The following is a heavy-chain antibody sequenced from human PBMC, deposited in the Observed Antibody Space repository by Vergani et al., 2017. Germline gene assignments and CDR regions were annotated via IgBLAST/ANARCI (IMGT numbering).Heavy chain of an antibody. V-gene: IGHV1-46*03. CDR1: GYTFSNYY. CDR3: AREDYGILTGYRY. CDR2: INPSGGHT. Sequence: QVQVVQSGAEVKKSGASVKVSCKTSGYTFSNYYMHWVRQAPGQGLEWMGIINPSGGHTNYAQKFQGRVTMTRDTSTSTVYMKLSSLRSEDTAIYYCAREDYGILTGYRYWGQGTLVTVSA. J-gene: IGHJ4*02. D-gene: IGHD3-9*01.